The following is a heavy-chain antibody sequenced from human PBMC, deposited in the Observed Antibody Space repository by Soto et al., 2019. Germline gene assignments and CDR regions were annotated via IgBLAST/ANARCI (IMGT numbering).Heavy chain of an antibody. CDR2: IYYSGST. J-gene: IGHJ5*02. D-gene: IGHD2-15*01. Sequence: PSETLSLTCTVSGDSISSGDYYWSWIRQPPGKGLEWIGYIYYSGSTYYNPSLKSRVSISVDTSKNHFSLKLSSVTAADTAMYYCAVFSVVEATDINWFDPWGQGSLVTVSS. CDR1: GDSISSGDYY. V-gene: IGHV4-30-4*01. CDR3: AVFSVVEATDINWFDP.